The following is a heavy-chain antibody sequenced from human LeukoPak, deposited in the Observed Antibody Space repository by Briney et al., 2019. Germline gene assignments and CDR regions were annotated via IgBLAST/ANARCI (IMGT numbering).Heavy chain of an antibody. D-gene: IGHD3-10*01. CDR1: GYSITSSSW. V-gene: IGHV4-28*01. Sequence: ETLSLTCAVSGYSITSSSWWGWIRQPPGKGLEWIGYIYHGGTTYYNPSLQSRVTMSVDTSKNQFSLKLSSVTAVDTAVYYCARKENVYYYFDYWGQGTLVTVSS. CDR2: IYHGGTT. CDR3: ARKENVYYYFDY. J-gene: IGHJ4*02.